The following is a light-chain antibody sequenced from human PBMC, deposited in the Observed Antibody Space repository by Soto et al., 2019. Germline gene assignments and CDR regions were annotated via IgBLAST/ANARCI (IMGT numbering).Light chain of an antibody. Sequence: IQMSQSPSTLSASLGETVTITCRASQSIGKGLAWHQQKPGQAPDLLIHSSSTLQSGVPSRFSGSGSGTEFTLTITNVQPDDSATYCCQQYNTVSSFGQGTRLEI. CDR3: QQYNTVSS. V-gene: IGKV1-5*03. J-gene: IGKJ2*03. CDR1: QSIGKG. CDR2: SSS.